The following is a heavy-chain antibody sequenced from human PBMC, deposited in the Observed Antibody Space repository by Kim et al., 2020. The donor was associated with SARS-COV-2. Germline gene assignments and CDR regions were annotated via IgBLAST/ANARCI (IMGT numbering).Heavy chain of an antibody. Sequence: SETLSLTCTVSGGSISSYYWSWIRQPPGKGLEWIGYIYYSGSTNYNPSLKSRVTISVDTSKNQFSLKLSSVTAADTAVYYCARGVSGSYPWPGYWGQGTLVTVSS. CDR3: ARGVSGSYPWPGY. D-gene: IGHD3-10*01. V-gene: IGHV4-59*13. CDR1: GGSISSYY. CDR2: IYYSGST. J-gene: IGHJ4*02.